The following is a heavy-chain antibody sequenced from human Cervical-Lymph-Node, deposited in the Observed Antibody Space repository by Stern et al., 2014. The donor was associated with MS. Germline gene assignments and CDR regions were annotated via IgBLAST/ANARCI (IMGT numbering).Heavy chain of an antibody. Sequence: QVQLVQSGAEVRKPGSSVKVSCKASGGTFSTYAINWVRQDPGQGLEWMGGIIPVFGIVNYAQDFQGRVTITADAATSTAYMELSNLRSDDTAVYYCARVNEGTAVEDYYYGLDVWGQGTTVTVSS. CDR2: IIPVFGIV. CDR1: GGTFSTYA. V-gene: IGHV1-69*12. CDR3: ARVNEGTAVEDYYYGLDV. J-gene: IGHJ6*02. D-gene: IGHD6-19*01.